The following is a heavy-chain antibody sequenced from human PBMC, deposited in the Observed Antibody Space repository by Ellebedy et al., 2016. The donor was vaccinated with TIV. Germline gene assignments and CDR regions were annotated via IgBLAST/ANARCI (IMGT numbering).Heavy chain of an antibody. CDR3: ARDRAYSGSPGLDC. Sequence: GESLKISCAASGFTFSSYAMHWVRQAPGRGLEWVAVISYDGSNKYYADSVKGRFTISRDNSKNTLDLQMNSLRAEDTAVYYCARDRAYSGSPGLDCWGQGTLVTVSS. J-gene: IGHJ4*02. CDR1: GFTFSSYA. V-gene: IGHV3-30*04. CDR2: ISYDGSNK. D-gene: IGHD1-26*01.